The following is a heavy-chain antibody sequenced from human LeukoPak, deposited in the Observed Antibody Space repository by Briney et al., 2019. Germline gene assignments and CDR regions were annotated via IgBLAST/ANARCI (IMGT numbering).Heavy chain of an antibody. CDR1: GFTFNAYS. V-gene: IGHV3-21*01. D-gene: IGHD3-16*01. Sequence: GGSLRLSCAASGFTFNAYSMGWVRQAPGKGLEWVSIISRASESIFYADSVKGRFTISRDNAKNSLYLQMNGLRAEDTAVYYCASPVGGYWGQGTLVTVSS. CDR2: ISRASESI. J-gene: IGHJ4*02. CDR3: ASPVGGY.